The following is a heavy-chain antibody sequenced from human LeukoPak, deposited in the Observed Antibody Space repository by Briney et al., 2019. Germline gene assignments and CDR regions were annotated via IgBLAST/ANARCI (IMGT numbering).Heavy chain of an antibody. CDR1: GNYW. D-gene: IGHD2/OR15-2a*01. CDR2: INSDGSWT. V-gene: IGHV3-74*01. Sequence: GGSLRHSCAASGNYWMHWVRQAPGKGLVWVSHINSDGSWTSYADSVKGRFTISKDNAKNTVYLQMNSLRAENTAVYYCVSFYETYWGRGTLVTVSS. CDR3: VSFYETY. J-gene: IGHJ4*02.